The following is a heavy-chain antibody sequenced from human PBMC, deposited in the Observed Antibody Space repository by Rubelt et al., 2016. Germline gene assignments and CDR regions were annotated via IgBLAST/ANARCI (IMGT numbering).Heavy chain of an antibody. CDR1: GFTFSDSY. Sequence: VQLVESGGGLVQPGGSLRLSCAASGFTFSDSYMTWIRQPPGKGLEWIGSIYHSGSTYYNPSLKSRVTISVDTSKNQFSLKLSSVTAAEAAVYYCAGYRRCGRVDPWGQGTLVTVSS. CDR2: IYHSGST. V-gene: IGHV4-38-2*01. D-gene: IGHD5-24*01. J-gene: IGHJ5*02. CDR3: AGYRRCGRVDP.